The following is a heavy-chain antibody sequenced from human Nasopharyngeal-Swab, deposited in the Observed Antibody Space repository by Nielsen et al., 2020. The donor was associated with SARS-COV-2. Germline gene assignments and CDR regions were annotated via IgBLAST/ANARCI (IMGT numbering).Heavy chain of an antibody. J-gene: IGHJ6*02. CDR2: INPTDGST. CDR1: GYTFTSYY. CDR3: ARVLPFRITGTSGMDV. V-gene: IGHV1-46*01. D-gene: IGHD1-7*01. Sequence: SVKVACKASGYTFTSYYLHWVRQAPGQGLEWMGIINPTDGSTSYAQKFEGRVTMTRVTSTSTVYMELNSLRSEDTAVYYCARVLPFRITGTSGMDVWGQGTTVTVSS.